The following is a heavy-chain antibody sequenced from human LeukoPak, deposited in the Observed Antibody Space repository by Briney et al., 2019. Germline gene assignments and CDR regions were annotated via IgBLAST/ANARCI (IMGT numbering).Heavy chain of an antibody. CDR2: IIPIFSTA. Sequence: SVKVSCKASGGTFSSYAISWVRQAPGQGLEWMGGIIPIFSTANYAQKFQGRVTITADESTSTAYMELSSLRSEDTAVYYCARGRQQLVLSYYFDYWGQGTLVTVSS. V-gene: IGHV1-69*13. CDR3: ARGRQQLVLSYYFDY. CDR1: GGTFSSYA. D-gene: IGHD6-13*01. J-gene: IGHJ4*02.